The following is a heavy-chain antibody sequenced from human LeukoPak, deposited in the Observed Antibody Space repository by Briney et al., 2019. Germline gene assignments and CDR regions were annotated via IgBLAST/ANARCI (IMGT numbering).Heavy chain of an antibody. CDR1: GFTFSDYE. CDR2: IRSSSSTI. V-gene: IGHV3-48*02. Sequence: GGSLRLSCAASGFTFSDYEMNWVRQAPGKGLEWVSYIRSSSSTIYYADSVKGRFTISRDNAKNSLYLQMNSLRDEDTAVYYCARSYSSSTYDFDYWGQGTLVTVSS. J-gene: IGHJ4*02. D-gene: IGHD6-13*01. CDR3: ARSYSSSTYDFDY.